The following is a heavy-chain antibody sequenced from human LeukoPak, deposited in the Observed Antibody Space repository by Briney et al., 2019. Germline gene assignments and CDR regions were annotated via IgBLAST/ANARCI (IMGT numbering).Heavy chain of an antibody. CDR1: GFTFSSYW. J-gene: IGHJ4*02. D-gene: IGHD6-13*01. CDR2: IKQDGSEE. V-gene: IGHV3-7*05. CDR3: ARSYSPFDY. Sequence: GGSLRLSCAVSGFTFSSYWMSWVRQTPGKGLEWVANIKQDGSEEYYVDSVKGRFTISRDNAKNSLYFQMNSLRPEDTAVYYCARSYSPFDYWGQGTLVTVSS.